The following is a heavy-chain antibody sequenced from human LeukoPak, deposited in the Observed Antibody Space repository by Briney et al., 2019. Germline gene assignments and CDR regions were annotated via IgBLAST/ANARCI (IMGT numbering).Heavy chain of an antibody. J-gene: IGHJ4*02. Sequence: GGSLRLSCAASGFTFSSYAMSWVRQAPGKGLEWVSAISGSGGSTYYADSVKGRFTISRDNSKNTLYLQMNSLRAEDTAIYYCVKDRSDNSSWYLGDYWGQGTLVAVSS. CDR1: GFTFSSYA. CDR2: ISGSGGST. CDR3: VKDRSDNSSWYLGDY. V-gene: IGHV3-23*01. D-gene: IGHD6-13*01.